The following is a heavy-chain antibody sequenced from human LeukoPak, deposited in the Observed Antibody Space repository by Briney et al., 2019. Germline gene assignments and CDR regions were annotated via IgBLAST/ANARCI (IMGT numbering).Heavy chain of an antibody. CDR3: ARAHGRAAFDI. J-gene: IGHJ3*02. CDR2: ISYDGSNK. Sequence: GRSLRLSCAASGFTFSSYAMHWVRQAPGKGLEWVAVISYDGSNKYYADSVKGRFTISRDNSKNTLYLQMNSLRAEDTAVYYCARAHGRAAFDIWGQGTMVTVSS. CDR1: GFTFSSYA. V-gene: IGHV3-30-3*01.